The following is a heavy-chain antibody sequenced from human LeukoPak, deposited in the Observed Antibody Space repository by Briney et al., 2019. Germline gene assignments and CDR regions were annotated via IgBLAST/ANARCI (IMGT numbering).Heavy chain of an antibody. CDR1: GFSFSRYG. CDR2: IRSKAYGGTT. J-gene: IGHJ4*02. Sequence: GGSLRLSCEVSGFSFSRYGMHWVRQAPGKGLEWVGFIRSKAYGGTTEYAASVKGRFIISRDDSKRIAYLQMNSLKTEDTAVYYCSSRAARGYSSSWPGYWGQGTLVTVSS. D-gene: IGHD6-13*01. V-gene: IGHV3-49*04. CDR3: SSRAARGYSSSWPGY.